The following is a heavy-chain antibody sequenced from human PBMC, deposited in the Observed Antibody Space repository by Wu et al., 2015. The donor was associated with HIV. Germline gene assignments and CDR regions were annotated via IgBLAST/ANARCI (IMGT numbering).Heavy chain of an antibody. CDR3: ARAYYDSSGYYPRPVDY. CDR2: INPNSGGT. V-gene: IGHV1-2*02. D-gene: IGHD3-22*01. J-gene: IGHJ4*02. CDR1: GYTFTGYY. Sequence: QVQLXQSGAEVKKPGASVKVSCKASGYTFTGYYMHWVRQAPGQGLEWMGWINPNSGGTNYAQKFQGRVTMTRDTSISTAYMELSRLRSDDTAVYYCARAYYDSSGYYPRPVDYWGQGTLVTVSS.